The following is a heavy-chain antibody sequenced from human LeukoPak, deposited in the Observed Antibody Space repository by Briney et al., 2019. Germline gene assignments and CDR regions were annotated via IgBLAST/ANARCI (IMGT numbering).Heavy chain of an antibody. V-gene: IGHV3-7*04. CDR1: GFTSSSYW. J-gene: IGHJ3*02. Sequence: PGGSLRLSCAFSGFTSSSYWMSWVRQAPGKGLEWVANIKQDGSEKYFVDSVRGRFTISRDNTKNSLYLQMNSLRAEDTAVYFCVRDITSGWAFDIWGQGTMVTVSS. CDR3: VRDITSGWAFDI. D-gene: IGHD6-19*01. CDR2: IKQDGSEK.